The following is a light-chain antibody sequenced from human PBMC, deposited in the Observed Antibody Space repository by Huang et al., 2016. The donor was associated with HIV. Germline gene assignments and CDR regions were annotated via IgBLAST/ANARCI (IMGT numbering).Light chain of an antibody. CDR2: DAS. CDR1: QSVSSY. CDR3: QQRSTWPPNT. Sequence: EIVLTQSPATLSLSPGERATLSCRASQSVSSYLAWYQKKPGQAPRLLIYDASNSATGIPARVSGSGSGTDFTLTISSLEPEDFAVYYCQQRSTWPPNTFGQGTKLEIK. V-gene: IGKV3-11*01. J-gene: IGKJ2*01.